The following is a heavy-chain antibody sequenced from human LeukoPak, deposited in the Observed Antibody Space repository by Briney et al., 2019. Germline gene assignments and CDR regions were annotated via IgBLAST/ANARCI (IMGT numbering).Heavy chain of an antibody. J-gene: IGHJ4*02. CDR1: GGSISSYY. CDR2: IYYSGST. Sequence: SETLSLTCTVSGGSISSYYWSWIRQPPGKGLEWIGYIYYSGSTNYNPSLKSRVTISVDTSKNRFSLKLSSVTAADTAVYYCARGSTGYSYGSDRFDYWGQGTLVTVSS. CDR3: ARGSTGYSYGSDRFDY. V-gene: IGHV4-59*08. D-gene: IGHD5-18*01.